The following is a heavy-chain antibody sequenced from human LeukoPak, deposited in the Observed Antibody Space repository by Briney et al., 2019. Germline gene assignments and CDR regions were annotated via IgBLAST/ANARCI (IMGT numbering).Heavy chain of an antibody. V-gene: IGHV1-8*03. CDR1: VYTFTTYD. D-gene: IGHD6-19*01. CDR2: MNPNSGYT. Sequence: GASVKVPCKASVYTFTTYDINWVRQATGQGLEWMGWMNPNSGYTGYAQKFQGRVTITRDTSISTAYMELSSLRSEDTAVYYCARVAGSIDYWGQGTLVTVSS. J-gene: IGHJ4*02. CDR3: ARVAGSIDY.